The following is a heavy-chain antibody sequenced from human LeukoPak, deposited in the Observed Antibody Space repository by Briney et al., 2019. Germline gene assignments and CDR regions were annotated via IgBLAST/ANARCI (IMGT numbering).Heavy chain of an antibody. CDR1: GYTFTGCY. V-gene: IGHV1-2*02. D-gene: IGHD5-18*01. J-gene: IGHJ6*03. CDR3: AKADSHRGYSYASLGYYYTDV. Sequence: ASVKVSCKASGYTFTGCYLHWVRQAPGQGLEWMGWINPNLGDTYYAQKFQDRVTMTRDTSINTAYMELSSLTSDDTAVYYCAKADSHRGYSYASLGYYYTDVWGKGTTVTVSS. CDR2: INPNLGDT.